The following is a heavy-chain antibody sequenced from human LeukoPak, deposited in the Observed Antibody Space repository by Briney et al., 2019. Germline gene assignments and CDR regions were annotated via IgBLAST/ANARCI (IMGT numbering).Heavy chain of an antibody. CDR1: GGSISSSSYY. V-gene: IGHV4-39*07. CDR2: IYYSGST. J-gene: IGHJ5*02. D-gene: IGHD2-2*01. Sequence: SETLSLTCTVSGGSISSSSYYWGWIRQPPGKGLEWIGSIYYSGSTSYNPSLKSRVTISVDTSKNQISLKVGSATAADTAVYYCARTTEDCSSTSCYQYWFDPWGQGTLVTVSS. CDR3: ARTTEDCSSTSCYQYWFDP.